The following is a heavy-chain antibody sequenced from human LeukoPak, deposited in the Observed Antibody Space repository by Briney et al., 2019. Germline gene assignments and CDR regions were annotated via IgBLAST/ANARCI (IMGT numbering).Heavy chain of an antibody. CDR2: MNPNSGNT. Sequence: ASVKVSCKASGYTFTSYDINWVRQATGQGLEWMGWMNPNSGNTGYAQKFQGRVTMTRNTSISTAYMELSSLRSEDTAVYYCAIGSGYDWVFYFDYWGQGTLVTVSS. D-gene: IGHD5-12*01. CDR1: GYTFTSYD. CDR3: AIGSGYDWVFYFDY. V-gene: IGHV1-8*02. J-gene: IGHJ4*02.